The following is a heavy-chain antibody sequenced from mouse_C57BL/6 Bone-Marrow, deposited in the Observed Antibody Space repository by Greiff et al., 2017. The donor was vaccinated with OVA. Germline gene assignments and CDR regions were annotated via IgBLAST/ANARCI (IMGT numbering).Heavy chain of an antibody. J-gene: IGHJ2*01. CDR2: INPNNGGT. CDR1: GYTFTDYY. CDR3: ARKGISTMVTTGYYFDY. Sequence: EVQLQQSGPELVKPGASVKLSCKASGYTFTDYYMNWVKQSHGKSLEWIGDINPNNGGTSYNQKFKGKATLTVDKSSSTAYMELRSLTSEDSAGYYCARKGISTMVTTGYYFDYWGQGTTLTVSS. V-gene: IGHV1-26*01. D-gene: IGHD2-2*01.